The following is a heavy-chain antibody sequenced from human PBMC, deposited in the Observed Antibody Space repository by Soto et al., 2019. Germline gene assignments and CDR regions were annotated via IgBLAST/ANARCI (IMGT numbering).Heavy chain of an antibody. D-gene: IGHD2-21*01. Sequence: QVQLVQSGAEVKKPGASVKVSCKASGYTFTSYGISWVRQAPGQGLEWMGWISAYNGNTNYAQKLQGRVTKTTDTATGTAYMERRSLRSDDTAVYYWARVPSYVAPDYWCQGSLVTVSS. CDR2: ISAYNGNT. CDR1: GYTFTSYG. J-gene: IGHJ4*02. CDR3: ARVPSYVAPDY. V-gene: IGHV1-18*01.